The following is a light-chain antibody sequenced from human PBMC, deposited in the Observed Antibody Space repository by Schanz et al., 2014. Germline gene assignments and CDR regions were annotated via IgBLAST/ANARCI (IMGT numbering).Light chain of an antibody. CDR1: NSDVGDYNF. V-gene: IGLV2-14*03. CDR3: TSYTSNTTLL. CDR2: DVA. Sequence: QSALTQPASVSGSPGQSITISCTGTNSDVGDYNFVSWFQHHPGEAPKLVIFDVANRPSGVSDRFSGSKSANTASLTISGLQAEDEADYYCTSYTSNTTLLFGGGTKLTVL. J-gene: IGLJ2*01.